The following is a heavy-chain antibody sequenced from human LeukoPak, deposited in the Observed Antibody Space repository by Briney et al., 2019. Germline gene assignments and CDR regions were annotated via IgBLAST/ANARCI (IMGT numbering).Heavy chain of an antibody. CDR3: AKDHYDFWSGYYFDY. CDR1: GFTFSSYA. J-gene: IGHJ4*02. Sequence: GRSLRLSCAASGFTFSSYAMHWVRQAPGKGLEGGADISYDGSNKYNADSVKGRFTISRDNSKNTLYLQMNSLRAEDTAVYYCAKDHYDFWSGYYFDYWGQGTLVTVSS. D-gene: IGHD3-3*01. CDR2: ISYDGSNK. V-gene: IGHV3-30-3*01.